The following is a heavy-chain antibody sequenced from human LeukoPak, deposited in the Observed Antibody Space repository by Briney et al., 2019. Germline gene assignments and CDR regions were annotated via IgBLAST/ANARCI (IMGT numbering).Heavy chain of an antibody. Sequence: KPSETLSLTCAVYGWSFSGYYWSWIRQHPGKGLEWIGEINHSGSTNYNPSLKSRVTISVDTSKNQFSLKLSSVTAADTAVYYCAIPSGYSYGPYFQHWGQGTLVTVSS. J-gene: IGHJ1*01. V-gene: IGHV4-34*01. CDR2: INHSGST. CDR1: GWSFSGYY. CDR3: AIPSGYSYGPYFQH. D-gene: IGHD5-18*01.